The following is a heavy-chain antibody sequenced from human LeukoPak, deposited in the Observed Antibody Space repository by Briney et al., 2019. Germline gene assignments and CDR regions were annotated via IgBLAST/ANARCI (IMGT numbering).Heavy chain of an antibody. CDR1: GFTVSSNY. D-gene: IGHD3-3*01. CDR3: ARVPAGYYDFWSGYSYYYGMDV. J-gene: IGHJ6*02. V-gene: IGHV3-53*01. Sequence: GGSLRLSCAASGFTVSSNYMSWVRQAPGKGLEWVSVIYSGGSTYYADSVKGRFTISRDNSKNTLYLQMNSLRAEDTAVYYCARVPAGYYDFWSGYSYYYGMDVWGQGTTVTVSS. CDR2: IYSGGST.